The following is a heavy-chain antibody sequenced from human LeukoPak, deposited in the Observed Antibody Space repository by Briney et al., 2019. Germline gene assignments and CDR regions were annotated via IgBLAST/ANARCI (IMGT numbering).Heavy chain of an antibody. CDR2: INPNSGGT. CDR1: GYTFTGYY. Sequence: ASVKVSCKASGYTFTGYYMHWVRQAPGQGLEWMGWINPNSGGTNYAQKFQGRVTMTRDTSISTAYMELSRLRSDDTAVYYCARDRRMVRGVIPSRIDYWGQGTLVTVSS. V-gene: IGHV1-2*02. D-gene: IGHD3-10*01. J-gene: IGHJ4*02. CDR3: ARDRRMVRGVIPSRIDY.